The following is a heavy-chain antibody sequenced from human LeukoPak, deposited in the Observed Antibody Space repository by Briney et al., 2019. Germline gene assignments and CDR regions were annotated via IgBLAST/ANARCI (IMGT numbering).Heavy chain of an antibody. Sequence: SETLSLTCAVYGGSFSGYYWSWIRQPPWKRLEWIGEINHSGSTNYNPSLKSRVTISVDTSKNQFSLKLSSVTAADTAVYYCASGYSGYFDYWGQGTLVTVSS. J-gene: IGHJ4*02. CDR3: ASGYSGYFDY. CDR2: INHSGST. V-gene: IGHV4-34*01. CDR1: GGSFSGYY. D-gene: IGHD2-21*01.